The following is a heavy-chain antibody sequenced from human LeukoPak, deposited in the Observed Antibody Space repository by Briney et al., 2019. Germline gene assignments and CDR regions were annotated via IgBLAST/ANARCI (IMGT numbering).Heavy chain of an antibody. CDR2: IYPTGST. CDR1: DASISSSTYC. J-gene: IGHJ5*02. V-gene: IGHV4-30-2*01. D-gene: IGHD3-10*01. CDR3: ARGDGSGSGRWFDP. Sequence: SQILSLTCTVSDASISSSTYCWSWIRQPPGEGLELIGYIYPTGSTYSNPSLKGRVTISVDRSKNQFSLNLNFVTAADTALYYCARGDGSGSGRWFDPWGQGTLITVSS.